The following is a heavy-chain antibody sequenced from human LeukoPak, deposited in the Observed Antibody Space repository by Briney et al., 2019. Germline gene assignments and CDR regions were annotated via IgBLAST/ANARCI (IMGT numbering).Heavy chain of an antibody. CDR1: GFTFSDYY. D-gene: IGHD6-13*01. J-gene: IGHJ5*02. V-gene: IGHV3-11*04. CDR3: ARSYSSWYIWFDP. CDR2: ISSGGSTI. Sequence: PGGSLRLSCAVSGFTFSDYYMSWIRQAPGKGLEWVSYISSGGSTISHADSVKGRFTISRDNAKNSLYLQMNSLRAEDTAVYYCARSYSSWYIWFDPWGQGTLVTVSS.